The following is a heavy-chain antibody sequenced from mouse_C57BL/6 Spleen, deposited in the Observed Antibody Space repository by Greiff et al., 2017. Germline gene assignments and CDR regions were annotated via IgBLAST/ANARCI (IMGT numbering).Heavy chain of an antibody. J-gene: IGHJ1*03. CDR1: GFTFSDYG. Sequence: EVQGVESGGGLVQPGGSLKLSCAASGFTFSDYGMAWVRQAPRKGPEWVAFISNLAYSIYYADTVTGRFTISRENAKNTLYLEMSSLRSEDTAMYYCARQTTGRYFDVWGTGTTVTVSS. CDR2: ISNLAYSI. CDR3: ARQTTGRYFDV. V-gene: IGHV5-15*01. D-gene: IGHD1-1*01.